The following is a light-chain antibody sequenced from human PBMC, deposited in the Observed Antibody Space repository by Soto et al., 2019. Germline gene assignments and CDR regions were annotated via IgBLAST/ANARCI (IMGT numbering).Light chain of an antibody. Sequence: EIVMTQSPATRSVPAGERATLSCRASQTVGSNLAWYQQKPGQAPRLLIYGASTRATVIPARFSGSGSGTEFTLTINSLQSEDFAVYFCQQYNRWPGTFGQGTKVDIK. CDR3: QQYNRWPGT. J-gene: IGKJ1*01. V-gene: IGKV3D-15*01. CDR1: QTVGSN. CDR2: GAS.